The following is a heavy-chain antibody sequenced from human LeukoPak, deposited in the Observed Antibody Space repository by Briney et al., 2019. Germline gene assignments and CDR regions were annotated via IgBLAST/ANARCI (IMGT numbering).Heavy chain of an antibody. Sequence: GGSLRLSCAASGFTFSSYWMSWVRQAPGKGLEWVANIKQDGSEKYYVDSVKGRFTISRDNAKNSLYLQMNSLRAEDTAVYYSAREGIAVAGIGYFDYWGQGTLVTVSS. CDR2: IKQDGSEK. CDR3: AREGIAVAGIGYFDY. CDR1: GFTFSSYW. J-gene: IGHJ4*02. D-gene: IGHD6-19*01. V-gene: IGHV3-7*01.